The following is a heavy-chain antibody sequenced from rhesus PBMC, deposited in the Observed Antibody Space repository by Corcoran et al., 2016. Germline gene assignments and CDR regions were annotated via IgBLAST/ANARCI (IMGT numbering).Heavy chain of an antibody. CDR3: ARAGQWVQGFDY. D-gene: IGHD5-24*01. V-gene: IGHV4-106*01. Sequence: QVQLQESGPGLVKPSETLSLTCAVSGGSISDDYYWSWIRQPPGKGLEWIGYIYGSGGGTNYNPSLKNRVTSSLATSKNQFSLKLSSVTAADTAVYYCARAGQWVQGFDYWGQGVLVTVSS. CDR1: GGSISDDYY. J-gene: IGHJ4*01. CDR2: IYGSGGGT.